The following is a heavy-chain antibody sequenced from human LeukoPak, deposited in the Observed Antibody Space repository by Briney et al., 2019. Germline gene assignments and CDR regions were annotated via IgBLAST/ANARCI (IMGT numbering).Heavy chain of an antibody. CDR3: ARARGSSPQFDY. J-gene: IGHJ4*02. D-gene: IGHD3-16*01. CDR2: ISYDGSNK. CDR1: GFTFSSYA. Sequence: QAGGSLRLSCAASGFTFSSYAMHWVRQAPGKGLEWVAVISYDGSNKYYADSVKGRFTISRDNSKNTLYLQMNSLRAEDTAVYYCARARGSSPQFDYWGQGTLVTVSS. V-gene: IGHV3-30-3*01.